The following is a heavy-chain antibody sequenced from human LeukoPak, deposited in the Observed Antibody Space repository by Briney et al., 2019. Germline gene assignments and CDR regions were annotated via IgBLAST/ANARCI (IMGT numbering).Heavy chain of an antibody. CDR3: AKAPRFGDHAAEYFYYYMGV. CDR1: GFTFSSYE. CDR2: ISSSGSTI. D-gene: IGHD3-16*01. J-gene: IGHJ6*03. Sequence: GGSLRLSCAASGFTFSSYEMNWVRQAPGKGLEWVSYISSSGSTIYYADSVKGRFTISRDNAKNSLYLQMNSLRVDDTAVYYCAKAPRFGDHAAEYFYYYMGVWGKGTTVTVSS. V-gene: IGHV3-48*03.